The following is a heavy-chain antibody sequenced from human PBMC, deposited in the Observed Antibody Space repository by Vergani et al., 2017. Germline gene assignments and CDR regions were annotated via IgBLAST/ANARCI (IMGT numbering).Heavy chain of an antibody. Sequence: EVQLVESGGGLVKRGGSLRLSCAASGFTFSSYSMNWVRQAPGKGLEGVSAISGSGGSTYYADSVKGRFTISRDNSKNTLYLQMNSLKTEDTAVYYCTTPTKWELRYYFDYWGQGTLVTVSS. CDR1: GFTFSSYS. V-gene: IGHV3-23*04. CDR2: ISGSGGST. D-gene: IGHD3-9*01. CDR3: TTPTKWELRYYFDY. J-gene: IGHJ4*02.